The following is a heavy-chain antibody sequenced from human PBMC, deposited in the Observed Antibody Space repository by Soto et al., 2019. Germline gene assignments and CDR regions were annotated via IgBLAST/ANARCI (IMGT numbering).Heavy chain of an antibody. Sequence: KLSETLSLTCAVSGASVISTKWWSWVRQSPGKGLEWIGEIHHSETTNYNPSLESRVTISIDKSKNQFSLKLSSVTAADTAVYYCARELGYCSGGNCYLEGAFDIWGQGTMVT. CDR3: ARELGYCSGGNCYLEGAFDI. V-gene: IGHV4-4*02. CDR2: IHHSETT. CDR1: GASVISTKW. D-gene: IGHD2-15*01. J-gene: IGHJ3*02.